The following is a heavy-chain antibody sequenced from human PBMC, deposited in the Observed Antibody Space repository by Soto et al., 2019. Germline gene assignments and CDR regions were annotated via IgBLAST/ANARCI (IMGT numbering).Heavy chain of an antibody. CDR1: GGSISRGGYY. CDR3: ARASPHYYDSSGYYDGLKYDP. D-gene: IGHD3-22*01. Sequence: SETLSLTCTVSGGSISRGGYYWSWIRQHPGKGLEWIGYIYYSGSTYYNPSLKSRVTISVDTSKNQFSLKLSSVTAADTAVYYCARASPHYYDSSGYYDGLKYDPWGQGTLVTVSS. J-gene: IGHJ5*02. CDR2: IYYSGST. V-gene: IGHV4-31*03.